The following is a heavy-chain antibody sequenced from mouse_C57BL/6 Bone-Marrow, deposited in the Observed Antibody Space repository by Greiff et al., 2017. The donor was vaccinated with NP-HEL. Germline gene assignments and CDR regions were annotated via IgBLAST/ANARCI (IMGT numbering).Heavy chain of an antibody. CDR3: ARVNYGSRPFDY. CDR1: GYTFTSYW. D-gene: IGHD1-1*01. Sequence: VQLQQPGAELVMPGASVKLSCKASGYTFTSYWMHWVKQRPGQGLEWIGEIDPSDSYTNYNQKFKGKSTLTVDKSSSTAYMQLSSLTSEDSAVYYCARVNYGSRPFDYWGQGTTLTVSS. CDR2: IDPSDSYT. J-gene: IGHJ2*01. V-gene: IGHV1-69*01.